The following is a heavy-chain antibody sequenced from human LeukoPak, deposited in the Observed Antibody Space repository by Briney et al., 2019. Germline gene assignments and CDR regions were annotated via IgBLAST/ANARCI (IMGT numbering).Heavy chain of an antibody. CDR1: GFTFNTFD. V-gene: IGHV3-48*03. CDR2: ISGSGNTM. D-gene: IGHD2-15*01. CDR3: ARCSGVSCFAPYFDH. J-gene: IGHJ4*02. Sequence: GGSLRLSCAASGFTFNTFDMNWVRQAPGKGPEWFSYISGSGNTMYYADSVKGRFTISRDNAKNSLYLQMNSLRAEDTAVYYCARCSGVSCFAPYFDHWGQGALVTVSS.